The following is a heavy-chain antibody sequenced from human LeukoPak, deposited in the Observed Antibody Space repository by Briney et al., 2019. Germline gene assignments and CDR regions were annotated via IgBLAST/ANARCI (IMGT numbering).Heavy chain of an antibody. V-gene: IGHV3-48*03. D-gene: IGHD3-22*01. J-gene: IGHJ4*02. CDR3: AGGMASQEPNSYDSSGEIDY. CDR1: GFTFSSYE. Sequence: PGGSLRLSCAASGFTFSSYEMNWVRQAPGKGLGLVSYISSSGRIIYYADSVKDRFTISRDNAKNSMYLQMNSLRAEDTAVYYCAGGMASQEPNSYDSSGEIDYWGQGTLVTVSS. CDR2: ISSSGRII.